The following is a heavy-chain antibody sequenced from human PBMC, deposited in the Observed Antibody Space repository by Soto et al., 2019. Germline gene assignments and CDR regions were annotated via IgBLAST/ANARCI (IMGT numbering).Heavy chain of an antibody. D-gene: IGHD3-9*01. CDR1: GFTFSSYW. CDR2: IKQDGSEK. J-gene: IGHJ3*02. Sequence: EVQLVESGGGLVQPGGSLRLSCAASGFTFSSYWMSWVRQAPGKGLEWVANIKQDGSEKYYVDSVKGRFTISRDNAKNSLYLQMNSLRAEDSAVYYCARRGKYYDIFTGYLPGAFDIWGQGTMVTVSS. CDR3: ARRGKYYDIFTGYLPGAFDI. V-gene: IGHV3-7*05.